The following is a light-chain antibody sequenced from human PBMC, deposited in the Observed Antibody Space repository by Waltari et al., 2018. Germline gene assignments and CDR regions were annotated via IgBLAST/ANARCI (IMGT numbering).Light chain of an antibody. V-gene: IGKV1-33*01. CDR3: QRYDNLPVFA. CDR2: DAS. J-gene: IGKJ3*01. CDR1: QPITNY. Sequence: DIQLTQSQSSLSASVGDSVTITCQASQPITNYLNWYQQKPGKAPELLIYDASKLQTGVPSRFSGSQSGTEFSFTIGSLQPEDVATYYCQRYDNLPVFAFGPGTKVNVK.